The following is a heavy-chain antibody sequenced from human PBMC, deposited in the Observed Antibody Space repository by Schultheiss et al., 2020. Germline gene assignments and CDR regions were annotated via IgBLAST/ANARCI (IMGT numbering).Heavy chain of an antibody. J-gene: IGHJ5*02. Sequence: SGPTLVKPTQTLTLTCTFSGFSLSTSGVSVGWIRQPPGKALEWLALIDWDDDKYYSTSLKTRLTISKDTSKNQVVLTMTNMDPVDTATYYCARIRLRGGYHNWFDPWGQGTLVTFSS. CDR2: IDWDDDK. D-gene: IGHD3-16*01. V-gene: IGHV2-70*01. CDR1: GFSLSTSGVS. CDR3: ARIRLRGGYHNWFDP.